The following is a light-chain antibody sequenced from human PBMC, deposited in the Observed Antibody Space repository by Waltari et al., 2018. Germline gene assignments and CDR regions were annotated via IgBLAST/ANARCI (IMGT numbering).Light chain of an antibody. J-gene: IGLJ1*01. CDR2: EVS. V-gene: IGLV2-11*01. CDR3: YSYAGSYTFHYI. CDR1: SSDIGGFNY. Sequence: QAALTQPRSVSGSPGQSVTISCTGTSSDIGGFNYVSWYQQHPGTAPKLMIYEVSKRRSGVSDRFSGSKSGNTASLTISGLQAEDEAEYYCYSYAGSYTFHYIFGPGTRLTVL.